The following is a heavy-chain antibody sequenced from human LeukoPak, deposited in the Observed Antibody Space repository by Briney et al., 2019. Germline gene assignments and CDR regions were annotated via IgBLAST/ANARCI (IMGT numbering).Heavy chain of an antibody. Sequence: SETLSLTCTVSGGSISSGDYYWSWIRQPPGTGLEWIGYIYYNGDTNYNPSLKSRVIISVDTSSNQFSLRLNSMTAADTAVYYCARVLRAASWRSYDYWGQGSLVTVSS. CDR3: ARVLRAASWRSYDY. CDR2: IYYNGDT. J-gene: IGHJ4*02. CDR1: GGSISSGDYY. D-gene: IGHD5-18*01. V-gene: IGHV4-61*08.